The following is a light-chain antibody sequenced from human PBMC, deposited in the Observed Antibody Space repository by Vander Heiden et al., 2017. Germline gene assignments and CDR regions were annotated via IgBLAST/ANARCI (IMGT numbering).Light chain of an antibody. Sequence: EIVMTHSPATLSVSPGERATLSCRASQSVSSDLAWYQQNPGQAPRLLIYGASTRATGIPARFGGSGSGTEFTLTISSLQSEDFAVYYCQQYNDWPRTFGLGTKVEIQ. V-gene: IGKV3-15*01. CDR2: GAS. CDR1: QSVSSD. CDR3: QQYNDWPRT. J-gene: IGKJ1*01.